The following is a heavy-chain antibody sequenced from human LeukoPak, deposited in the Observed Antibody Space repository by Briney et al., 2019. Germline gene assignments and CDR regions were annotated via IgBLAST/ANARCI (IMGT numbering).Heavy chain of an antibody. V-gene: IGHV1-69*02. CDR1: GYTFTSYT. CDR3: AIASQLSVVLFYYYMDV. Sequence: SVKVSCKASGYTFTSYTISWVRQAPGQGLEWMGRIIPILGIANCAQEFQGRVTITADKSTSTAYMELSSLRSEDAAVYYCAIASQLSVVLFYYYMDVWGKGTTVTVSS. CDR2: IIPILGIA. J-gene: IGHJ6*03. D-gene: IGHD3-16*02.